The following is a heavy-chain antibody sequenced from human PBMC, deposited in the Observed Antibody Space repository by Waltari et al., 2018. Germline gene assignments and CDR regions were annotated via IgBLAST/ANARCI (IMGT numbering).Heavy chain of an antibody. D-gene: IGHD4-4*01. V-gene: IGHV5-51*01. CDR2: IYPSDSET. CDR1: GYSFTSFS. Sequence: DVQLVQSGAEVKKHGESLKISCKASGYSFTSFSIGWVRQRPGKGLEWMGIIYPSDSETRYSPSFQDQVTISADKSIRTAYLQWSSLKASDTAMYYCVRQLNSNWHGSDYWGQGTLVTVSS. J-gene: IGHJ4*02. CDR3: VRQLNSNWHGSDY.